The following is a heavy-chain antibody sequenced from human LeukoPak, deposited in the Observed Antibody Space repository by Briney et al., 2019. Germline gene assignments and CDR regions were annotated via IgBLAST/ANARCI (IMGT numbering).Heavy chain of an antibody. CDR3: ARGYYDFWSGSKEGISFDP. Sequence: PGGSLRLSCAASEFTFGNYWMSWVRQVPGKGPEWVANIRQDGNEFYYVDSVKGRFTISRDNAKNSLYLQMNSLRAEDTAVYYCARGYYDFWSGSKEGISFDPWGQGTLVTVSS. V-gene: IGHV3-7*04. CDR1: EFTFGNYW. CDR2: IRQDGNEF. D-gene: IGHD3-3*01. J-gene: IGHJ5*02.